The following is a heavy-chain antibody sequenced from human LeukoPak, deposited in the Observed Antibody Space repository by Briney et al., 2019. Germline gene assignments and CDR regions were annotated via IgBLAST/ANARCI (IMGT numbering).Heavy chain of an antibody. Sequence: GGSLRLSCAASEFTFSSYTMNWVRQAPGKGLEWVSSISSTSSYIYYADSVRGRFTISRDNAKNSLYLQMYSLRAEDTAVYYCARDMATIEGYFDHWGQGTLVTVSS. CDR3: ARDMATIEGYFDH. CDR2: ISSTSSYI. J-gene: IGHJ4*02. D-gene: IGHD5-24*01. CDR1: EFTFSSYT. V-gene: IGHV3-21*01.